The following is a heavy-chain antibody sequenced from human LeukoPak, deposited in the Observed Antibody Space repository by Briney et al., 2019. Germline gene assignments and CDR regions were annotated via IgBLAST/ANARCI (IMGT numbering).Heavy chain of an antibody. V-gene: IGHV3-64*01. Sequence: GGSLRLTCAASGFSFSSYDIHWVRQAPGKGLEYVSAISSNGGGTYYATAVKDRFTISRDNSKNTVYLQMGSLRAEDMAVYYCARSTDWYLDPWGRGSLVTVSS. J-gene: IGHJ2*01. CDR3: ARSTDWYLDP. CDR2: ISSNGGGT. CDR1: GFSFSSYD.